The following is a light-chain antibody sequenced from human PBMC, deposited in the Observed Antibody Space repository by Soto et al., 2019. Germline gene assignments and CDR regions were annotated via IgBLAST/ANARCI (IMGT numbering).Light chain of an antibody. J-gene: IGLJ2*01. V-gene: IGLV3-21*02. CDR3: CSYAAGSTSYVV. Sequence: SYELTQPPSVSVAPGQTARITCGGNNIGSKSVHWYQQKPGQAPVLVVYDDSDRPSGIPERFSGSNSGNTASLTISGLQAEDEADYYCCSYAAGSTSYVVFGGGTKLTVL. CDR1: NIGSKS. CDR2: DDS.